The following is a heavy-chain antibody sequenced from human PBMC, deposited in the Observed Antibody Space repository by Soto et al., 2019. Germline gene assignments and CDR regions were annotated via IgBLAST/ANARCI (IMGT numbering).Heavy chain of an antibody. CDR1: GGSFSGYY. J-gene: IGHJ4*02. D-gene: IGHD3-16*01. CDR2: INHSGST. CDR3: ATGHYGYYFDY. V-gene: IGHV4-34*01. Sequence: PSETLSLTCAVYGGSFSGYYWSWIRQPPGKGLEWIGEINHSGSTNYNPSLKSRVTISVDTSKNQFSLKLSSVTAADTAVYYCATGHYGYYFDYWGQGTLVTVSS.